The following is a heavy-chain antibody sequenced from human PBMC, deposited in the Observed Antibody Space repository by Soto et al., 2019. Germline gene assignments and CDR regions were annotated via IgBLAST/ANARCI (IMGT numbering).Heavy chain of an antibody. CDR2: INAGNDNT. V-gene: IGHV1-3*05. CDR3: ARDYTATTGHPDY. J-gene: IGHJ4*02. D-gene: IGHD1-1*01. CDR1: GYTFTNYA. Sequence: QVQLVQSGAEEKKPGDSVKVSCKASGYTFTNYAIHWVRQAPGQGLEWMGWINAGNDNTKYSQKFRGRVTITRDTSASTAYMELSSLKSEDTAVYYCARDYTATTGHPDYWGQGTLVTVSS.